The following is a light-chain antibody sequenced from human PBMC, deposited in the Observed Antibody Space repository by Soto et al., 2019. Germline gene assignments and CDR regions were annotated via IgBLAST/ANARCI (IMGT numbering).Light chain of an antibody. J-gene: IGKJ2*01. Sequence: EIVLTQSPGTLSLSPGERATLSCRASQSVRSSYLAWYQQKPGQAPRLLIYGASSRATGIPDRFSGTGSGTDFTLTISRPEPEDFAVYYCQQYGSSAYTFGQGTKLEIK. CDR2: GAS. V-gene: IGKV3-20*01. CDR3: QQYGSSAYT. CDR1: QSVRSSY.